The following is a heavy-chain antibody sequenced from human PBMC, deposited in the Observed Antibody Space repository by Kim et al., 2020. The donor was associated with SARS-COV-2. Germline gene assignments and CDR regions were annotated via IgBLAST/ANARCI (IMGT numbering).Heavy chain of an antibody. Sequence: ADSVRGRFPIARDNAKNSLYLQMNSLRAEDTAIYYCARDIVPTGAWFDPWGQGTLVTVSS. D-gene: IGHD7-27*01. V-gene: IGHV3-48*03. CDR3: ARDIVPTGAWFDP. J-gene: IGHJ5*02.